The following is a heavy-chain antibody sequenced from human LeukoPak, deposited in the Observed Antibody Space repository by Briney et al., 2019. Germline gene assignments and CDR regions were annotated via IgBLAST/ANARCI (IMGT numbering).Heavy chain of an antibody. D-gene: IGHD3-22*01. CDR2: IYTSGST. CDR3: ARASYSYDINGWVPFDY. Sequence: PSETLSLTCSVSGGSIGTYYWSWIRQPAGKGLEWIGRIYTSGSTNYNPSLKSRVTISGDTSKNQFSLRLSSVTAADTAVYYCARASYSYDINGWVPFDYWGQGTLVTVSS. V-gene: IGHV4-4*07. J-gene: IGHJ4*02. CDR1: GGSIGTYY.